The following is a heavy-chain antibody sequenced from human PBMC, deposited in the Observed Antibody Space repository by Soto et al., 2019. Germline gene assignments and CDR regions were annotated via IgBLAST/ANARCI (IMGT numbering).Heavy chain of an antibody. J-gene: IGHJ4*02. V-gene: IGHV3-48*01. CDR1: GFTFSSYS. D-gene: IGHD5-12*01. Sequence: EVQLLESGGGLVQPGGSLRLSCAASGFTFSSYSMNWVRQAPGKGLEWVSYISSSSSTIYYADSVKGRFTISRDNAKNSLYLQMNSLRAEDTAVYYCARDSGYDDDYWGQGTLVTVSS. CDR2: ISSSSSTI. CDR3: ARDSGYDDDY.